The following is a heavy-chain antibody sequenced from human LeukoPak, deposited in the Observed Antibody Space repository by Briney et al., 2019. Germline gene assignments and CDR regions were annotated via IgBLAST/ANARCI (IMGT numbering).Heavy chain of an antibody. CDR1: GFTFDDYA. Sequence: GGSLRLSCAASGFTFDDYAMHWVRQAPGKGLEWVSGISWNSGSIGYADSVKGRFTISRDNAKNSLYLQMNSLRAEDTAVYYCAKDHVGAAPYYFDYWGQGTLVTVSS. CDR2: ISWNSGSI. CDR3: AKDHVGAAPYYFDY. D-gene: IGHD1-26*01. J-gene: IGHJ4*02. V-gene: IGHV3-9*01.